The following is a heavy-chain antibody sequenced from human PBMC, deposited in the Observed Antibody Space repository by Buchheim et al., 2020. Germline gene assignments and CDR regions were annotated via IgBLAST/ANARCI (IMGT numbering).Heavy chain of an antibody. Sequence: EVQLVESGGGLVKPGGSLRLSCAASGFTFSSYSMNWVRQAPGKGLEWVSSISSSSSYIYYADSVKGRFTISRANAKNSLYLQMNSLRAEDTAVYYCARDGSSWRHGGAFDPWGQGTL. CDR2: ISSSSSYI. V-gene: IGHV3-21*01. D-gene: IGHD6-13*01. J-gene: IGHJ5*02. CDR1: GFTFSSYS. CDR3: ARDGSSWRHGGAFDP.